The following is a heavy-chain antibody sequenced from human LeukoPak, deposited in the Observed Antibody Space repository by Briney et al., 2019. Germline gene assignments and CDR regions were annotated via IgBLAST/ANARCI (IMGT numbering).Heavy chain of an antibody. D-gene: IGHD3-10*01. Sequence: ASVKVSCKASGGTFSSYAISWVRQAPGQGLEWMGRINPNSGGTNYAQKFQGRVTMTRDTSISTAYMELSRLRSDDTAVYYCAMDDLGAGEYDYWGQGTLVTVSS. CDR2: INPNSGGT. CDR3: AMDDLGAGEYDY. V-gene: IGHV1-2*06. CDR1: GGTFSSYA. J-gene: IGHJ4*02.